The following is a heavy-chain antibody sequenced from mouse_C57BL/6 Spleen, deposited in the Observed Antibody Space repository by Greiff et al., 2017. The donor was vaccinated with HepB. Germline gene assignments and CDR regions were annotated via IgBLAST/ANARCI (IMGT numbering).Heavy chain of an antibody. D-gene: IGHD4-1*01. Sequence: VQRVESGPELVKPGASVKISCKASGYSFTSYYIHWVKQRPGQGLEWIGWIYPGSGNTKYNEKFKGKATLTADTSSSTAYMQLSSLTSEDSAVYYCARAGTRGYFDVWGTGTTVTVSS. J-gene: IGHJ1*03. V-gene: IGHV1-66*01. CDR3: ARAGTRGYFDV. CDR1: GYSFTSYY. CDR2: IYPGSGNT.